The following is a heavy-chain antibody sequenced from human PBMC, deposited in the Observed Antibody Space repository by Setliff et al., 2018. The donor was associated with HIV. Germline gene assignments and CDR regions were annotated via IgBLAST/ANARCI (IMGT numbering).Heavy chain of an antibody. CDR2: IESKTNGGTT. CDR1: GFTFSNAW. V-gene: IGHV3-15*04. CDR3: TPTDYGGSDY. J-gene: IGHJ4*02. Sequence: PGGSLRLSCAVSGFTFSNAWMSWVRQAPGKGLEWVGRIESKTNGGTTDYGAPVKGRFTISRDDSKNTVYLQMNSLKTEDTAVYYCTPTDYGGSDYWGQGTLVTVSS. D-gene: IGHD3-10*01.